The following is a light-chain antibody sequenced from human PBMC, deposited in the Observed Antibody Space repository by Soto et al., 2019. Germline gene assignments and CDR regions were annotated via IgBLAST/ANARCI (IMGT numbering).Light chain of an antibody. V-gene: IGKV3-20*01. CDR1: QSVNRNY. Sequence: VLTQSPPTLSLSPGERATLSCRPSQSVNRNYMSWYQQKPGQAPRLLIYATSSLATDIPDRFIGYGSGTDFTLTISGLEPDDFAVYYCQQYSSSRSTFGQGTKVDIK. CDR2: ATS. CDR3: QQYSSSRST. J-gene: IGKJ1*01.